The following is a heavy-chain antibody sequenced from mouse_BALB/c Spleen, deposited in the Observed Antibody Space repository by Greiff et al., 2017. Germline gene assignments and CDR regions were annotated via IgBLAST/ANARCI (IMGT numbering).Heavy chain of an antibody. V-gene: IGHV2-4-1*01. D-gene: IGHD1-1*01. Sequence: VQLQQSGPGLVQPSQCLSITCTASGFSLTGSGVHWVRQSPGKGLEWLGVIWSGGSTDYNAAFIPRLSIIKDNSESQVFFKMNSLQADDTTIYSCAKTARKIYYYGSSYAMDYWGEGTTVTVSS. CDR3: AKTARKIYYYGSSYAMDY. J-gene: IGHJ4*01. CDR2: IWSGGST. CDR1: GFSLTGSG.